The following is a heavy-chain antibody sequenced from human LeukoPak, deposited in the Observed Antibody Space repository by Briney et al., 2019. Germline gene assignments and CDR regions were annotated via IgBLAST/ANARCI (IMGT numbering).Heavy chain of an antibody. D-gene: IGHD3-16*01. CDR1: GFTFSSYS. CDR2: ISSGSSYI. V-gene: IGHV3-21*01. J-gene: IGHJ4*02. Sequence: KPGGSLRLSCAASGFTFSSYSMNWVRQAPGKGLEWVSSISSGSSYIYYADSVKGRLTISRDNAKNSLYLQMNSLRAEDTAVYYCARGTGGLGASHGSFDYWGQGTLVTVSS. CDR3: ARGTGGLGASHGSFDY.